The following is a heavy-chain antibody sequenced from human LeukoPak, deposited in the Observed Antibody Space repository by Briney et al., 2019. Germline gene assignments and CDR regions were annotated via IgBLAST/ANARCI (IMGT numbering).Heavy chain of an antibody. CDR2: ISSSGDIT. CDR1: GFTFSDYY. Sequence: TGGSLRLSCAASGFTFSDYYMRWIRQAPGKGLECISYISSSGDITYYADSVKGRFTISRDNAKSSLYLEMNGLRAEDTAVYYCARDFSSWYSYFMDVWGKGTTVTVSS. J-gene: IGHJ6*03. CDR3: ARDFSSWYSYFMDV. D-gene: IGHD6-6*01. V-gene: IGHV3-11*01.